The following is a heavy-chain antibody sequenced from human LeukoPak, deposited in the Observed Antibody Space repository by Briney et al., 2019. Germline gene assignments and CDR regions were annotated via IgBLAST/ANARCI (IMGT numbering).Heavy chain of an antibody. D-gene: IGHD3-10*01. CDR2: ISYDGSNK. J-gene: IGHJ4*02. V-gene: IGHV3-30*18. CDR3: AKDGSGSYYNGAFDY. CDR1: GLTFSSYG. Sequence: PGRSLRLSCAASGLTFSSYGMHWVRQAPGKGLEWVAVISYDGSNKYYADSVKGRFTISRDNSKNTLYLQMNSLRAEDTAVYYCAKDGSGSYYNGAFDYWGQGTLVTVSS.